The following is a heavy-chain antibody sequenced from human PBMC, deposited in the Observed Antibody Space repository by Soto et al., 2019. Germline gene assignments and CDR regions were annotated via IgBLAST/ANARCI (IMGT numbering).Heavy chain of an antibody. CDR1: GFTFSYYG. V-gene: IGHV3-30*18. CDR2: TSSDGGSQ. J-gene: IGHJ4*02. Sequence: QVQLVESGGGVVQPGRSLRLSCVASGFTFSYYGIHWVRQAPGKGLEWVAVTSSDGGSQYYADSVKGRFTISRDNSMNKMYLQMNSLRAEDTAVYYCAKEQSSGWVDYWGQGTLVTVSS. CDR3: AKEQSSGWVDY. D-gene: IGHD6-19*01.